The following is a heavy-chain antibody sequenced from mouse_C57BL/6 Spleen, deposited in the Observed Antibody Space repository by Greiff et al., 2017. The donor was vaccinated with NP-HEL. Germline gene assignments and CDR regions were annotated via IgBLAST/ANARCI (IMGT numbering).Heavy chain of an antibody. V-gene: IGHV1-69*01. Sequence: QVQLKQPGAELVMPGASVKLSCKASGYTFTSYWMHWVKQRPGQGLEWIGEIDPSDSYTNYNQKFKGKSTLTVDKSSSTAYMQLSSLTSEDSAVYYCARGESYSNYEAWFAYWGQGTLVTVSA. CDR3: ARGESYSNYEAWFAY. J-gene: IGHJ3*01. CDR1: GYTFTSYW. CDR2: IDPSDSYT. D-gene: IGHD2-5*01.